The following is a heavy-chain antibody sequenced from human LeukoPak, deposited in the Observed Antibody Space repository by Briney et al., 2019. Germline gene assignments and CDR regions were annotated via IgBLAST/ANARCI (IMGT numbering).Heavy chain of an antibody. V-gene: IGHV3-48*03. Sequence: GGSLRLSCAASGFTFSSYEMNWVRQAPGKGLEWVSYISSSGSTIYYADSVKGRFTISRDNAKNSLYLQMNSLRAEDTAVYYCEREGYSSGWYFLVYDYWGQGTLVTVSS. CDR2: ISSSGSTI. D-gene: IGHD6-19*01. CDR3: EREGYSSGWYFLVYDY. J-gene: IGHJ4*02. CDR1: GFTFSSYE.